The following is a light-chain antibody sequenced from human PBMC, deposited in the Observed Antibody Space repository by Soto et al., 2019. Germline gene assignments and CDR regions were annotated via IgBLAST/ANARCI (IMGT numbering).Light chain of an antibody. Sequence: EIVLTQSPGTLSLSPGERATLSCRASQSVSSSYLAWYQQKPGQAPRLLIYGASRRATGLPDRFSGSGSGTDFTLIISRLEPEDFAVYYCQQYGSSPRTFGQGTKVEIK. CDR1: QSVSSSY. V-gene: IGKV3-20*01. CDR2: GAS. CDR3: QQYGSSPRT. J-gene: IGKJ1*01.